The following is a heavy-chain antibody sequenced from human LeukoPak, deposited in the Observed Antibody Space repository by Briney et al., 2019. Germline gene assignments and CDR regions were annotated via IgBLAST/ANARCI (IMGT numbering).Heavy chain of an antibody. CDR1: GFTFSSYA. J-gene: IGHJ4*02. V-gene: IGHV3-23*01. Sequence: GGSLRLSCAVSGFTFSSYAMSWVRQAPGKGLEWGAAIIRSGGSTYYADSVKGRFTISRDNSKNTLHLQMNSLRAEDTAVYYCAKLFLEWLLLDNWGQGTLVTVSS. D-gene: IGHD3-3*01. CDR2: IIRSGGST. CDR3: AKLFLEWLLLDN.